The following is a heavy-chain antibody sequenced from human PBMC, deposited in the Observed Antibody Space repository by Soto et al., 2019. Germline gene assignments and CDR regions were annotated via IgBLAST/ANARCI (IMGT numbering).Heavy chain of an antibody. V-gene: IGHV1-24*01. J-gene: IGHJ6*02. D-gene: IGHD3-10*01. CDR2: FDPEDGET. CDR3: ATDRGVRGVTMRSAVDYYYGMDV. CDR1: GYTLTELS. Sequence: VASVKVSCKVSGYTLTELSMHWVRQAPGKGLEWMGGFDPEDGETIYAQKFQGRVTMTEDTSTDTAYMELSSLRSEDTAVYYCATDRGVRGVTMRSAVDYYYGMDVWGQGTTVTVSS.